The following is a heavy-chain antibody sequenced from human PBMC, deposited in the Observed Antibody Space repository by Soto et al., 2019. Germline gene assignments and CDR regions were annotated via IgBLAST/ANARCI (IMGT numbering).Heavy chain of an antibody. CDR1: GYTFTSYY. CDR2: INPSGGST. CDR3: ARPVKGSGWYAAFHI. Sequence: ASVKVSCKASGYTFTSYYMHWVRQAPGQGLEWMGIINPSGGSTSYAQKFQGRVTMTRDTSTSTVYMELSSLRSEDTAVYYCARPVKGSGWYAAFHISGQGTMVTVSS. V-gene: IGHV1-46*03. J-gene: IGHJ3*02. D-gene: IGHD6-19*01.